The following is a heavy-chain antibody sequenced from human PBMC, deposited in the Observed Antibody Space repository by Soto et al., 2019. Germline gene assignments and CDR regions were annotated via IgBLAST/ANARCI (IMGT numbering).Heavy chain of an antibody. D-gene: IGHD3-10*01. Sequence: GGSLRLSCAASGFTFSSYSMNWVRQAPGKGLEWVSSISSSSSYIYYADSVKGRFTISRDNAKNPLYLQMNSLRAEDTAVYYCARSLVRGVSSGMDVWGQGTTVTVSS. V-gene: IGHV3-21*01. CDR1: GFTFSSYS. CDR2: ISSSSSYI. J-gene: IGHJ6*02. CDR3: ARSLVRGVSSGMDV.